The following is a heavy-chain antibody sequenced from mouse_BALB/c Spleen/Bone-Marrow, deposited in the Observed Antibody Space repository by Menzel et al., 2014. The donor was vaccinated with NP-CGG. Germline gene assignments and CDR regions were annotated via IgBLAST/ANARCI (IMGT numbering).Heavy chain of an antibody. CDR3: AIFGYYYALDY. D-gene: IGHD2-2*01. Sequence: EVKLVESGPNLVKTSQTMSLTCSVTGDYITSGYWNWIRKFPGNKLEYMGYISYSGSTYYNPSLKSRISITRDTSKNQYYLQLKSVTTEYTATYYCAIFGYYYALDYWVQGALFTGSS. CDR1: GDYITSGY. J-gene: IGHJ4*01. V-gene: IGHV3-8*02. CDR2: ISYSGST.